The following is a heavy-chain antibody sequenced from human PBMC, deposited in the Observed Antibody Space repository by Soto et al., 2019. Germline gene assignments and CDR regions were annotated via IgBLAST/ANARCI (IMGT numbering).Heavy chain of an antibody. D-gene: IGHD6-13*01. J-gene: IGHJ6*02. V-gene: IGHV3-21*01. CDR2: ISSSSYI. CDR3: ARFGYSRAYYGMDV. CDR1: GFTFSSYS. Sequence: EVQLVESGGGLVKPGGSLRLSCAASGFTFSSYSMNWVRQAPGKGLEWVSSISSSSYIYYADSVKGRFTISRDNAKNSLYLQMNSLRAEDTAVYYCARFGYSRAYYGMDVWGQGTTGTVSS.